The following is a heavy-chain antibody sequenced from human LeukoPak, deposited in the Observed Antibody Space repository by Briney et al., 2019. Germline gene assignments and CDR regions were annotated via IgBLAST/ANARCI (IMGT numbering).Heavy chain of an antibody. D-gene: IGHD3-22*01. CDR2: ISSSSSTI. CDR1: GFTFSSYS. J-gene: IGHJ4*02. Sequence: PGGSLRLSCAASGFTFSSYSMNWVRQAPGKGLEWVSYISSSSSTIYYADSVKGRFTISRDNAKNSLYLQMNSLRDEDTAVYYCARDHGLTYYYDSSGYYHYFDYWGQGTLVTVSP. V-gene: IGHV3-48*02. CDR3: ARDHGLTYYYDSSGYYHYFDY.